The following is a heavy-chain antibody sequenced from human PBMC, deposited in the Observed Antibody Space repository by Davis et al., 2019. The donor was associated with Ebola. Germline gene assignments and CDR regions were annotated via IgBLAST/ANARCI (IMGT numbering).Heavy chain of an antibody. D-gene: IGHD5-18*01. Sequence: MPSETLSLTCSVSGDSISNFYWSWIRQPPGKGLEWIGEINHRGSTTYGPSLKSRLTISVDTSKNQFSLKLSSVTAADTAVYYCARGYSYGSPYFDYWGQGTLVTVSS. CDR1: GDSISNFY. J-gene: IGHJ4*02. CDR3: ARGYSYGSPYFDY. V-gene: IGHV4-34*01. CDR2: INHRGST.